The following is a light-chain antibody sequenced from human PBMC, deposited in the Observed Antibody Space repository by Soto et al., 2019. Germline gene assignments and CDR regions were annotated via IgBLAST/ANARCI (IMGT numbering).Light chain of an antibody. CDR1: QGVSSY. Sequence: EIVLTQSPATLSLSPGERATLSCRASQGVSSYLAWYQQKPGQAPRLLFYDTSSRATGIPARFSGSGTGTDFTLTISSLEPEDFAVYYCQQRSNWHLTFGGGTRVEIK. CDR3: QQRSNWHLT. CDR2: DTS. J-gene: IGKJ4*01. V-gene: IGKV3D-11*01.